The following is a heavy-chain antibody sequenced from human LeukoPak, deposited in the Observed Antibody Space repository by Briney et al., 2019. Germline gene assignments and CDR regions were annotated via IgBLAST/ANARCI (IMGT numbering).Heavy chain of an antibody. V-gene: IGHV1-69*01. J-gene: IGHJ4*02. CDR1: GGTFSSYA. CDR3: ARDLSGSYSGGYFDY. Sequence: SVKVSCKASGGTFSSYAISWVRQAPGQGLEWMGGIIPIFGTASYAQKFQGRVTITADESTSTAYMELSSLRSEDTAVYYCARDLSGSYSGGYFDYWGQGTLVTVSS. CDR2: IIPIFGTA. D-gene: IGHD3-10*01.